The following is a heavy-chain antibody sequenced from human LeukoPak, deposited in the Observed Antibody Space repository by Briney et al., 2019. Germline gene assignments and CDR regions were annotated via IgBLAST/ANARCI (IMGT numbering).Heavy chain of an antibody. Sequence: ASVKVSCKASGYTFTGYYIHWVRQAPGQGLEWMGWINPNSGGTNYAQKFQGRVTITADKSTSTAYMELSSLRSEDTAVYYCARESGYSYGHWGQGTLVTVSS. CDR2: INPNSGGT. V-gene: IGHV1-2*02. CDR1: GYTFTGYY. J-gene: IGHJ4*02. D-gene: IGHD5-18*01. CDR3: ARESGYSYGH.